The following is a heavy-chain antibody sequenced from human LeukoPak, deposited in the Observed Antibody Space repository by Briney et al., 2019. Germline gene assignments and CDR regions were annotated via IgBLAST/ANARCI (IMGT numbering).Heavy chain of an antibody. J-gene: IGHJ1*01. CDR1: EFTFSSYW. D-gene: IGHD3-22*01. Sequence: PGGSLRLSCAASEFTFSSYWMHWVRQAPGKGLVWVSRIKSDGSTNYADSVKGRFTISRDNAKNTLSLQMNSLRAEDTGVYYCARAPSEIGGYYPEYFRHWGQGTLVTVSS. CDR2: IKSDGST. V-gene: IGHV3-74*01. CDR3: ARAPSEIGGYYPEYFRH.